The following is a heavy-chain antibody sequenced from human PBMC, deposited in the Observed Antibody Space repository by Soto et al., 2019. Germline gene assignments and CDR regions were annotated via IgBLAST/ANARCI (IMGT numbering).Heavy chain of an antibody. Sequence: GGSLRLSCAASGFTFSSYAMSWVRQAPGKGLEWVSAISGSGGSTYYADSVKGRFTISRDNSKNTLYLQMNSLRAEDTAVYYCAKDRSMLEYSRSYGMDVWGQGTTVTVSS. J-gene: IGHJ6*02. CDR1: GFTFSSYA. D-gene: IGHD6-6*01. V-gene: IGHV3-23*01. CDR3: AKDRSMLEYSRSYGMDV. CDR2: ISGSGGST.